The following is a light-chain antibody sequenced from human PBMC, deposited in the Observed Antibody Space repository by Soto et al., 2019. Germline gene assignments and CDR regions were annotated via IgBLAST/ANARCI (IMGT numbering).Light chain of an antibody. J-gene: IGLJ2*01. V-gene: IGLV4-69*01. CDR1: SGHSDYA. Sequence: QLVLTQSPSASASLGASVKLTCTLSSGHSDYAIAWHQQQPEKGPRYLMKLNSDGSHSKGDGIPDRFSGSSSGAERYLTISSLQSDDEADDYCQTWGTGFHVVFGEGTKLTVL. CDR2: LNSDGSH. CDR3: QTWGTGFHVV.